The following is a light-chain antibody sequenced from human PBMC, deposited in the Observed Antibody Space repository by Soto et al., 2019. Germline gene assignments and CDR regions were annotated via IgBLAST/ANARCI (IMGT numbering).Light chain of an antibody. V-gene: IGKV3-15*01. J-gene: IGKJ1*01. CDR2: GAS. Sequence: EILMTQSPATLSVSPGDRATLSCRASQSVSNNLAWYQQRPGQAPRLLIYGASTRATGIPARFSGSGSGTEFTLTISSLQSEDFAAYYCQQYNEWPQWTLGQGTKVDIK. CDR3: QQYNEWPQWT. CDR1: QSVSNN.